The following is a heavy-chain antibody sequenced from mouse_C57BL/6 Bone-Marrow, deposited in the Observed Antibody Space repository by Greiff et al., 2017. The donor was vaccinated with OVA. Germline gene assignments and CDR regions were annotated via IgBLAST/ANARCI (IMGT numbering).Heavy chain of an antibody. CDR1: GYAFSSSW. CDR3: ATYYYGSNHYYAMDY. Sequence: VKLQESGPELVKPGASVKISCKASGYAFSSSWMNWVKQRPGKGLEWIGRIYPGDGDTNYNGKFKGKATLTADKSSSTAYMQLSSLTSEDSAVYFCATYYYGSNHYYAMDYWGQGTSVTVSS. V-gene: IGHV1-82*01. J-gene: IGHJ4*01. D-gene: IGHD1-1*01. CDR2: IYPGDGDT.